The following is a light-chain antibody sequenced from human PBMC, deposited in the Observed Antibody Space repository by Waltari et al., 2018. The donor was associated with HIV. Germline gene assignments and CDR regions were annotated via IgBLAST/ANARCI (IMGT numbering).Light chain of an antibody. V-gene: IGLV2-14*03. CDR2: DVK. CDR1: ARDIGRYNY. CDR3: ASYTVNSTGV. Sequence: QSALSQPASVSASPGQSVAILCSGSARDIGRYNYVSWYQQHPDKTPRRILFDVKNRPSGISDRFSGSKSGTTASLTISTVETDDEADYYCASYTVNSTGVFGSGTKLTVL. J-gene: IGLJ1*01.